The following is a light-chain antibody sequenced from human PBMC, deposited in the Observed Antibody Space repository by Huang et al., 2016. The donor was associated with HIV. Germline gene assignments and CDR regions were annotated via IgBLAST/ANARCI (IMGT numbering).Light chain of an antibody. CDR2: GAS. J-gene: IGKJ2*01. CDR3: LQHNSYPYT. CDR1: QGISNF. Sequence: DTQLPQSPPALSASVGDRVTITCRASQGISNFLAWFQQRPGKVRKRLIYGASTLQGGVPSRFSGSGSGTEFTLTISNLQPEDFATYYCLQHNSYPYTFGQGTKLEIK. V-gene: IGKV1-17*03.